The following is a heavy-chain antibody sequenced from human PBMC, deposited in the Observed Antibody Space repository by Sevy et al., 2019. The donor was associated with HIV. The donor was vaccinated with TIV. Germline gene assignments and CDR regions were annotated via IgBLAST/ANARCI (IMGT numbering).Heavy chain of an antibody. CDR1: GFTFSSYA. CDR2: IYGSRGVT. J-gene: IGHJ3*02. D-gene: IGHD3-22*01. V-gene: IGHV3-23*01. CDR3: AGGRYDSSGSFDAFDI. Sequence: GGSLRLSCAASGFTFSSYALNWVRQAPGKGLEWVSTIYGSRGVTYYADYVKGRFTISRDNSKNTLYLQMNSLRTEDTAVYFCAGGRYDSSGSFDAFDIWGPGTMVTVSS.